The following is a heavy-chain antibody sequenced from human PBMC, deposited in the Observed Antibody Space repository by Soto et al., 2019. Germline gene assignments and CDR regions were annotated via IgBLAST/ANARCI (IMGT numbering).Heavy chain of an antibody. Sequence: ASVKVSCKASGYTFTSYDINWVRQATGQGLEWMGWMNPNSGNTGYAQKFQGRVTMTRNTSISTAYMELSSLRSEDTAVYYCARVVLWFGEASDYWGQGTLVTVSS. CDR3: ARVVLWFGEASDY. D-gene: IGHD3-10*01. CDR1: GYTFTSYD. V-gene: IGHV1-8*01. CDR2: MNPNSGNT. J-gene: IGHJ4*02.